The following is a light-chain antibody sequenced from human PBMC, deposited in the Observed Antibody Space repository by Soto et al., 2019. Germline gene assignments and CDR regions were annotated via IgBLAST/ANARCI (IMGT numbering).Light chain of an antibody. CDR1: QSVSSN. Sequence: TQSPVTLSVSPGERATLSCRASQSVSSNLAWYQQKPGQAPRLLIYGASTGATNIPGRFSASGSGTEFTLTISSLQSEDFAVYYCQQYNNWPRTFGQGTKVDIK. V-gene: IGKV3-15*01. CDR2: GAS. CDR3: QQYNNWPRT. J-gene: IGKJ1*01.